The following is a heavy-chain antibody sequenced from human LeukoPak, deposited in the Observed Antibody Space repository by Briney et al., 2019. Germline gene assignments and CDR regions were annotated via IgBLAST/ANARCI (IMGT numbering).Heavy chain of an antibody. CDR2: IYTSGST. Sequence: SETLSLTCTVSGGSISSYYWSWIQQPAGKGLEWIGRIYTSGSTNYDPSLKSRVTMSVDTSKNQFSLKLSSVTAADTAVYYCASSDSSGYPTAGFDYWGQGTLVTVSS. CDR3: ASSDSSGYPTAGFDY. CDR1: GGSISSYY. J-gene: IGHJ4*02. V-gene: IGHV4-4*07. D-gene: IGHD3-22*01.